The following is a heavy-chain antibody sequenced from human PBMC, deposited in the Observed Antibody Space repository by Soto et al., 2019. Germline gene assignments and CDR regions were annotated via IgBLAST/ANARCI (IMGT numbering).Heavy chain of an antibody. D-gene: IGHD3-3*01. CDR2: LVVGSGNT. V-gene: IGHV1-58*01. CDR3: AAVRVLRFLMCLLAYFDY. Sequence: SVKVSCKTSGFMFTSSAVQWVRQARGQRLEWIGWLVVGSGNTHYAQHFQERVTLTRDMSTGTAYMELSRLRSEDTAVYYCAAVRVLRFLMCLLAYFDYCSDGTLVTLCS. J-gene: IGHJ4*01. CDR1: GFMFTSSA.